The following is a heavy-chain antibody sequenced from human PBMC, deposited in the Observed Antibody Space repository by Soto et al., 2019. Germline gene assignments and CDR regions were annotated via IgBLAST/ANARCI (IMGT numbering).Heavy chain of an antibody. CDR3: ARDLSTGPPAYAFDI. CDR1: GGSFSGYY. J-gene: IGHJ3*02. Sequence: PSATLSLTFAVYGGSFSGYYRSWIRQPPGKGLEWIGEINHSGSTNYNPSLKIRVTISVGTSKNQFSLKLSSVDAADTAVYYCARDLSTGPPAYAFDIWGQGTMVTVSS. CDR2: INHSGST. V-gene: IGHV4-34*01.